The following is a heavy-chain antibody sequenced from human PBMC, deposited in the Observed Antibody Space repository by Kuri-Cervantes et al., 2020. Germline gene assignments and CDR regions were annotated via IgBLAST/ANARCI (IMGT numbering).Heavy chain of an antibody. CDR1: GYTFTNYG. CDR2: SSGNNANT. CDR3: ARDSVGMCDLGYCSLGP. V-gene: IGHV1-18*01. D-gene: IGHD2-15*01. Sequence: ASVKVSCKASGYTFTNYGISWIRQAPGQGLEWMGWSSGNNANTNYAQKLQGRVTMTTDTSTSTAHMELRSLRSDDTAVYYCARDSVGMCDLGYCSLGPWGQGTLVTVSS. J-gene: IGHJ5*02.